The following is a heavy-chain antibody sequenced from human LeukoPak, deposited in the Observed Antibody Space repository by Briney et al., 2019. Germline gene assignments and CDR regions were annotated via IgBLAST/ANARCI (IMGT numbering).Heavy chain of an antibody. CDR1: GGSFSGYY. CDR3: ARDSGYKDNDY. V-gene: IGHV4-34*01. Sequence: SAETLSLICAVYGGSFSGYYWSWIRQPPGKGLEWIGEIYHSGSTNYNPSLKSRVTISVDKSKNQFSLKLSSVTAADTAVYYCARDSGYKDNDYWGQGTLVTVSS. D-gene: IGHD3-22*01. CDR2: IYHSGST. J-gene: IGHJ4*02.